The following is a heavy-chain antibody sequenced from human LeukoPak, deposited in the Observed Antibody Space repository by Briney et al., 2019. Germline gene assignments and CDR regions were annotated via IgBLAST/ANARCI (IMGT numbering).Heavy chain of an antibody. V-gene: IGHV3-9*01. D-gene: IGHD4-23*01. CDR2: ISWNSGTV. Sequence: GGSLRLSCAASGFTFDDYAMHWVRQAPGKGLEWVSSISWNSGTVAYADSVKGRFTISRDNAKNSLYLQMNSLRAEDTALYYCAKDGGYGGNSEANDYWGQGTLVTVSS. CDR1: GFTFDDYA. CDR3: AKDGGYGGNSEANDY. J-gene: IGHJ4*02.